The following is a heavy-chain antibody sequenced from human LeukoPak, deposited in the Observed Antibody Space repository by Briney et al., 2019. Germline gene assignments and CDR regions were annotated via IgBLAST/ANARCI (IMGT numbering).Heavy chain of an antibody. V-gene: IGHV4-39*07. Sequence: PSETMSLTCTVSGGSISSSSYYWGWIRQPPGKGLEWIGSIYYSGSTYYNPSLKSRVTISVDTSKNQFSLKLSSVTAADTAAYYCARDPYPGSGSSTLDYWGQGTLVTVSS. D-gene: IGHD1-26*01. CDR1: GGSISSSSYY. CDR2: IYYSGST. J-gene: IGHJ4*02. CDR3: ARDPYPGSGSSTLDY.